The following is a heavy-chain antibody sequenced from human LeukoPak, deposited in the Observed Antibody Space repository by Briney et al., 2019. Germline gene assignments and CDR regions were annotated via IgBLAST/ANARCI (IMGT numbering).Heavy chain of an antibody. V-gene: IGHV3-21*05. J-gene: IGHJ4*02. Sequence: GGSLRLSCAASGFTFSSYEMNWVRQAPGKGLEWVSYISSSSSYIYYADSVKGRFTISRDNAKNSLYLQMNSLRAEDTAVYYCARGGGYSYGYLDYWGQGTLVTVSS. CDR3: ARGGGYSYGYLDY. CDR2: ISSSSSYI. CDR1: GFTFSSYE. D-gene: IGHD5-18*01.